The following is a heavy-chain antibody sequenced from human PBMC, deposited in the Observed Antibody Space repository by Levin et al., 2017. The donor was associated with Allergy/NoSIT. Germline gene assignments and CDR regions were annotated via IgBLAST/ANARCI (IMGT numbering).Heavy chain of an antibody. J-gene: IGHJ4*02. CDR2: IYYSGST. Sequence: SETLSLTCTVSGGSISSYYWSWIRQPPGKGLEWIGYIYYSGSTNYNPSLKSRVTISVDTSKNQFSLKLSSVTAADTAVYYCARQEGATNPADYWGQGTLVTVSS. V-gene: IGHV4-59*08. CDR1: GGSISSYY. CDR3: ARQEGATNPADY. D-gene: IGHD1-26*01.